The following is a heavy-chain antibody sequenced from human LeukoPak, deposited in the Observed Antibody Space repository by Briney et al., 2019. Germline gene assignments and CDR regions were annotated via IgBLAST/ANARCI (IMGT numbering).Heavy chain of an antibody. CDR2: INTSGGST. CDR1: GYTFTSYY. V-gene: IGHV1-46*01. CDR3: ARRSRLPTTPFDY. J-gene: IGHJ4*02. D-gene: IGHD2-21*01. Sequence: ASAKVSCKASGYTFTSYYMHWVRQAPGQGLGWMGIINTSGGSTSYAQKFQGRVTMTRDTSTSTVYMELSSLRSEDTAVYYCARRSRLPTTPFDYWGQGTLVTVSS.